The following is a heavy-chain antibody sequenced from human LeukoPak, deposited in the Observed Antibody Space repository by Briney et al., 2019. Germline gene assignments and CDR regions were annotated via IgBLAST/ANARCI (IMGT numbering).Heavy chain of an antibody. CDR1: GSSISSYY. Sequence: PSETLSLTCTVSGSSISSYYWSWIRQPPGKGLEWIGYIYYSGSTNYNPSLKSRVTISVDTSKNQFSLKLSSVTAADTAVYYCARRDSLNPYFDYWGQGTLSPSP. CDR2: IYYSGST. D-gene: IGHD3-22*01. V-gene: IGHV4-59*01. J-gene: IGHJ4*02. CDR3: ARRDSLNPYFDY.